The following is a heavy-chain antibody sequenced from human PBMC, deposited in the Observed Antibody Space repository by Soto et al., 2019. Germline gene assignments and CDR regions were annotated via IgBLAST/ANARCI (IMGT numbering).Heavy chain of an antibody. CDR3: ARHIDY. CDR2: IYYSGST. CDR1: GSSISCITDY. V-gene: IGHV4-39*01. J-gene: IGHJ4*02. Sequence: ETLALTCTVSGSSISCITDYCGWIRQAPGKGLEWIGRIYYSGSTYYNPSLKSRITISVDTSKNQFSLKLSSVTAADTAVYYCARHIDYWGQGTLVTVSS.